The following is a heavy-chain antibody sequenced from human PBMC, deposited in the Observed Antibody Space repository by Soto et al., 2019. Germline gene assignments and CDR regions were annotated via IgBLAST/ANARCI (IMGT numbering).Heavy chain of an antibody. CDR1: GFTFINHA. Sequence: GGSLRLSCAVSGFTFINHAMSWVRQAPGKGLEWVSAISRSGESTYFADSVKGRFSISRDNSKNTLYLQMKSLRAEDTAVYYCAKDKSLPHDTFDMWGQGTMVTVSS. D-gene: IGHD3-10*01. CDR3: AKDKSLPHDTFDM. CDR2: ISRSGEST. J-gene: IGHJ3*02. V-gene: IGHV3-23*01.